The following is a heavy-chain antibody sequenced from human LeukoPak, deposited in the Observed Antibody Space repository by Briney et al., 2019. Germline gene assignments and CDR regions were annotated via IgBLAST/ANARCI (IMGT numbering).Heavy chain of an antibody. J-gene: IGHJ5*02. V-gene: IGHV1-69*05. Sequence: GASVKVSCKASGGTVSSYAISWVRQAPGQGLEWMGGIIPIFGTANYAQKFQGRVTITTDESMSTAYMELSSLSSEDTAVYYCARGQLGYCTNGVCNWFDPWGQGTLVTVSS. CDR3: ARGQLGYCTNGVCNWFDP. D-gene: IGHD2-8*01. CDR2: IIPIFGTA. CDR1: GGTVSSYA.